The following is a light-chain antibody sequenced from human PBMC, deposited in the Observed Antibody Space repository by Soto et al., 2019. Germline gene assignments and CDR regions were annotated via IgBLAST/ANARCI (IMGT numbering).Light chain of an antibody. CDR1: QGITNY. CDR2: DAS. Sequence: DIQLAQSPSSLSASIGDRVTFSCQASQGITNYLYWFQQKPGKAPSLLIYDASNLQTGVPSRFSGSGFGTDFNLTISSLQPEGVATYFCQHYDNLSLTFGGGTKVEI. CDR3: QHYDNLSLT. V-gene: IGKV1-33*01. J-gene: IGKJ4*01.